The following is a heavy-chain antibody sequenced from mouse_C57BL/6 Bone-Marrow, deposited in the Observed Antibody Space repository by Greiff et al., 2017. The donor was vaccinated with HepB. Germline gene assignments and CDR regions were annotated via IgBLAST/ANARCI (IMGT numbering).Heavy chain of an antibody. CDR1: GYTFTSYW. CDR2: IHPNSGST. J-gene: IGHJ3*01. CDR3: ARRGDGYYPFAY. V-gene: IGHV1-64*01. D-gene: IGHD2-3*01. Sequence: QVQLKQSGAELVKPGASVKLSCKASGYTFTSYWTHWVKQRPGQGLEWIGMIHPNSGSTNYNEKFKSKATLTVDKSSSTAYMQLSSLTSEDSAVYYCARRGDGYYPFAYWGQGTLVTVSA.